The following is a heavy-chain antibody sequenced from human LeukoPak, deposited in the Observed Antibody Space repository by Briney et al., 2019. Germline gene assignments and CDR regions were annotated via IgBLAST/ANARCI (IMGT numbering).Heavy chain of an antibody. CDR2: IKEDGSEK. J-gene: IGHJ5*02. CDR3: ARAVASNWFDP. Sequence: SGRSLRLSCAASGFTFSSYWMSWVRQTPGKGVEWLANIKEDGSEKYYVDSVKGRFTISRDNAKSSLYLQMKSLRAEDTAVYYCARAVASNWFDPWGQGTLVTVSS. D-gene: IGHD6-19*01. CDR1: GFTFSSYW. V-gene: IGHV3-7*01.